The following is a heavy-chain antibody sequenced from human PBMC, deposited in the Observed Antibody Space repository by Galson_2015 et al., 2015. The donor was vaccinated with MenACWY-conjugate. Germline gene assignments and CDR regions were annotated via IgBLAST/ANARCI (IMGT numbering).Heavy chain of an antibody. J-gene: IGHJ6*03. CDR1: GLTFSKNG. CDR2: IWYDGSNK. Sequence: SLRLSCAASGLTFSKNGMHWVRQAPGKGPEWVAVIWYDGSNKFYADSVRGRFTISRDNSNNMVFLQMNSLRAEDTAVYYCASYPTWYSSPYYYMDVWGQGTLVTVSS. V-gene: IGHV3-33*08. D-gene: IGHD6-13*01. CDR3: ASYPTWYSSPYYYMDV.